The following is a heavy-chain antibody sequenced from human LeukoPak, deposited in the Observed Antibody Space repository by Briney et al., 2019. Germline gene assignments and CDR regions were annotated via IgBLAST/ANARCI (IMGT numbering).Heavy chain of an antibody. CDR1: GFTFSSYW. J-gene: IGHJ3*02. V-gene: IGHV3-74*01. Sequence: GGSLRLSCAASGFTFSSYWMHWVRQTPGKGLVWVSRIKSDGSTIYADSVKGRFTISRDNAKNSLYLQMNSLRAEDTAVYYCARDNNWNDRGDAFDIWGQGTMVTVSS. D-gene: IGHD1-20*01. CDR2: IKSDGST. CDR3: ARDNNWNDRGDAFDI.